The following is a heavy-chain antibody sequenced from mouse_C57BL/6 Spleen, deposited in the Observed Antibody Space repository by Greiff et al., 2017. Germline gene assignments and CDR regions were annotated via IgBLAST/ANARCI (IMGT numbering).Heavy chain of an antibody. Sequence: QVQLQQPGAELVRPGTSVKLSCKASGYTFTSYWLHWVKPRPGQGLEWIGVIDPSDSYTNYNQQFKGKATLTVDTSSSTAYMQLDSLTSEDSAVYYCARWIYDYDWGCWYAMDYWGQGTSVPVSS. V-gene: IGHV1-59*01. CDR3: ARWIYDYDWGCWYAMDY. J-gene: IGHJ4*01. D-gene: IGHD2-4*01. CDR2: IDPSDSYT. CDR1: GYTFTSYW.